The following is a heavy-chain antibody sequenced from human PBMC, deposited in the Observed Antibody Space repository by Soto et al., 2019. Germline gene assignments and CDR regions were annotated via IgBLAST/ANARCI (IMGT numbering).Heavy chain of an antibody. CDR1: GGSISSYY. Sequence: SETLSLTCTVSGGSISSYYWSWIRQPPGKGLEWIGYIYYSGSTNYNPSLKSRVTISVDTSKNQFSLKLSSVTAADTAVYYCARWRLNYDILTGHYKSNWFDPWGQGTLVTVSS. CDR2: IYYSGST. CDR3: ARWRLNYDILTGHYKSNWFDP. V-gene: IGHV4-59*01. J-gene: IGHJ5*02. D-gene: IGHD3-9*01.